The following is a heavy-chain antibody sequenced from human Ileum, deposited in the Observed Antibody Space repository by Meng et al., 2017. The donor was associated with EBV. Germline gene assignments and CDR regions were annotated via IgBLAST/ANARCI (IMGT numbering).Heavy chain of an antibody. V-gene: IGHV4-4*02. CDR1: GDSVSGSDW. Sequence: RGAGPGLVKPSGTLSLTCAVSGDSVSGSDWWSWVRQPPGKGLEWIGEVYHDGATNYHPSLKSRVTISLDKSKNEVNLHLNSLTAADTAVYFCARSSPIVRGLDYWGQGTLVTVSS. J-gene: IGHJ4*02. CDR2: VYHDGAT. CDR3: ARSSPIVRGLDY. D-gene: IGHD3-10*01.